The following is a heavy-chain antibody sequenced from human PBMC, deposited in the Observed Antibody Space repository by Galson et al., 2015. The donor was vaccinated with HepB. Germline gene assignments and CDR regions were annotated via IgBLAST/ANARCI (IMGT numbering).Heavy chain of an antibody. CDR3: ARAGGEWEPLDF. Sequence: SVKVSCKASGYTFSTNGIAWVRQAPGQGLEWVGWISAYSGNTQYAEKFQDRVVLTAETSTATAYMELRSLRFDDTALYYCARAGGEWEPLDFWGQGTLVSVSA. CDR1: GYTFSTNG. V-gene: IGHV1-18*01. CDR2: ISAYSGNT. D-gene: IGHD1-26*01. J-gene: IGHJ4*02.